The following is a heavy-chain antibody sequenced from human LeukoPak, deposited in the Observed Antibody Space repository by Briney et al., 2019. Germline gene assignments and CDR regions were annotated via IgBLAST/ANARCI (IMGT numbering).Heavy chain of an antibody. V-gene: IGHV3-21*01. CDR3: ARGGYSYGYALDV. J-gene: IGHJ6*04. Sequence: GGSLRLSCAASGFTFSSYSMNWVRQAPGKGLEWVSSISSSSSYIYYAYSVKGRFTISRDNAKNSLYLQMNSLRAEDTAVYYCARGGYSYGYALDVWGKGTTVTVSS. CDR2: ISSSSSYI. D-gene: IGHD5-18*01. CDR1: GFTFSSYS.